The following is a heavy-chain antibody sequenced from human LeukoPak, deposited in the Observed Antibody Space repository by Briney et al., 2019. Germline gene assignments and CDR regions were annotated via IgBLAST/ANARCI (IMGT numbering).Heavy chain of an antibody. CDR3: ARSHLRYFDWSPTRNSYYFDY. V-gene: IGHV3-21*01. Sequence: SGGSLRLSCAASGFTFSSYSMNWVRQAPGKGLEWVSSISSSSSYIYYADSVKGRFTISRDSAKNSLYLQMNSLRAEDTAVYYCARSHLRYFDWSPTRNSYYFDYWGQGTLVTVSS. CDR1: GFTFSSYS. CDR2: ISSSSSYI. J-gene: IGHJ4*02. D-gene: IGHD3-9*01.